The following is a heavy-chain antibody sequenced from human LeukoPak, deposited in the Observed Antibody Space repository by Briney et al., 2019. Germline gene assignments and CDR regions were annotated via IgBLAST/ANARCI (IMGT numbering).Heavy chain of an antibody. CDR2: ISGSGATT. J-gene: IGHJ6*02. D-gene: IGHD3-16*01. V-gene: IGHV3-23*01. CDR1: GFTFSNYA. Sequence: PGGSLRLSCAASGFTFSNYAMSWVRQAPGKGLEWVSVISGSGATTDHADSVMGRFTISRDNSKNTLYLQLDSLRADDTAVYFCAKGLWGAYFYGMDVWGQGTTVTVFS. CDR3: AKGLWGAYFYGMDV.